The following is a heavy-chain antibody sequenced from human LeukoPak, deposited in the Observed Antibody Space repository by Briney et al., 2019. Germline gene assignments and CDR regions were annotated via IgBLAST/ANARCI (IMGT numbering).Heavy chain of an antibody. CDR1: GFTFSSYG. J-gene: IGHJ4*02. CDR3: AKGRASYSSGWYSTPPDY. CDR2: IRCDGSNK. D-gene: IGHD6-19*01. V-gene: IGHV3-30*02. Sequence: GGSLRLSCAASGFTFSSYGMHWVRQAPGKGLEWVAFIRCDGSNKYYADSVKGRFTISRDNSKNTLYLQMNSLRAEDTAVYYCAKGRASYSSGWYSTPPDYWGQGTLVTVSS.